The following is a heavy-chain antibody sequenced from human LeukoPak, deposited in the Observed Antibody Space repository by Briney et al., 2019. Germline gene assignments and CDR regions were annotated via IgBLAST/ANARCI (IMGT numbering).Heavy chain of an antibody. CDR2: MFLNGTA. CDR3: ARARNGLVVVIPAGVFDY. J-gene: IGHJ4*02. Sequence: SETLSLACSVSGYSIRSGYSWGWIRQPPGKGLEWVGTMFLNGTAYYNPSLKSRVTISVDTSKNQFSLDLGSVSATDTAVYYCARARNGLVVVIPAGVFDYWGQGTLVTVSS. V-gene: IGHV4-38-2*02. D-gene: IGHD2-2*01. CDR1: GYSIRSGYS.